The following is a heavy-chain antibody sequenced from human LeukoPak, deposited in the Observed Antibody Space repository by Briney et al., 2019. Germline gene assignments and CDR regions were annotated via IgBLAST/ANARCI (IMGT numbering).Heavy chain of an antibody. D-gene: IGHD3-3*01. CDR3: ARDLGMSGHQIDY. Sequence: PSETLSLTCTVSGGSISSGGYYWSWIRQHPGKGLEWIGYIYYSGSTYYNPSLKSRVTISVDTSKNQFSLKLSSVTAADTAVYYCARDLGMSGHQIDYWGQGTLVTVSS. CDR1: GGSISSGGYY. CDR2: IYYSGST. V-gene: IGHV4-31*03. J-gene: IGHJ4*02.